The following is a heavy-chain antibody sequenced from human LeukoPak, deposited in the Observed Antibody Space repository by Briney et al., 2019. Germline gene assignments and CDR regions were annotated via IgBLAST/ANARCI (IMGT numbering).Heavy chain of an antibody. J-gene: IGHJ5*02. Sequence: GASVKVSCKASGYTFTSYGISWVRQAPGQGLEWMGWISAYNGNTNYAQKFQGRVTITADKSTSTAYMELSSLRSEDTAVYYCARGYSSGRDNWFDPWGQGTLVTVSS. D-gene: IGHD6-19*01. CDR1: GYTFTSYG. CDR2: ISAYNGNT. CDR3: ARGYSSGRDNWFDP. V-gene: IGHV1-18*01.